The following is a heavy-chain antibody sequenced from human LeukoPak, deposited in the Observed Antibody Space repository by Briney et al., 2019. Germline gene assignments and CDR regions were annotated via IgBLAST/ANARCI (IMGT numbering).Heavy chain of an antibody. J-gene: IGHJ6*03. CDR1: GFTFSSYW. V-gene: IGHV3-74*01. Sequence: GGSLRLSCAASGFTFSSYWMHWVRQAPGKGLVWVSRINTDGSTTNYADSVKGRFTISRDNAKNTPYLQMNSLRAEDTAVYYCARHQDGTLEYYYYYMDVWGKGTTVTVSS. D-gene: IGHD1-1*01. CDR2: INTDGSTT. CDR3: ARHQDGTLEYYYYYMDV.